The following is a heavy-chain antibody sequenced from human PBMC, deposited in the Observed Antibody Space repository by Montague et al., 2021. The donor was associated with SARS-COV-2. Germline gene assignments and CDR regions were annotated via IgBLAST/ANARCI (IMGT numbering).Heavy chain of an antibody. Sequence: SLRLSCAASGFTFQNYAMRWVRQAPGKGLEWVSAVSDTGGGTYYADSVKGRFTISRDNGRNSVHLQMNSLRAEDTALYYCAKDDGSGNYYNGLYENWGQGTRVTVSS. CDR1: GFTFQNYA. V-gene: IGHV3-23*01. CDR3: AKDDGSGNYYNGLYEN. J-gene: IGHJ1*01. CDR2: VSDTGGGT. D-gene: IGHD3-10*01.